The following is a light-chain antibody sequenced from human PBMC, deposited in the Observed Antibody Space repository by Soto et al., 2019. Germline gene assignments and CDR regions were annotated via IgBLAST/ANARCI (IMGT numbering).Light chain of an antibody. V-gene: IGKV3-15*01. Sequence: DIVLTQSPATLSLSPVERATLSCRASPSVTNYLAWYQQKPGQAPRLLIYGASTRATGLPARFSGSGSGTEFTLIISSLQSEDSAVYYCQQYDNWPITFGQGTRL. CDR1: PSVTNY. J-gene: IGKJ5*01. CDR2: GAS. CDR3: QQYDNWPIT.